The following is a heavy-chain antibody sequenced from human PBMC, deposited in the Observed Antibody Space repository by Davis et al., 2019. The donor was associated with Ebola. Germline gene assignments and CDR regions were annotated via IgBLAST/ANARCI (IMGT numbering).Heavy chain of an antibody. J-gene: IGHJ6*02. CDR2: INPSGGST. V-gene: IGHV1-46*01. CDR1: GYTFTSYY. CDR3: ARVYCTTTTCHTDSGMDV. D-gene: IGHD2-2*01. Sequence: ASVKVSCKASGYTFTSYYMHWVRQAPGQGLEWMGIINPSGGSTSFAQKFQGRVTMTRDTSTSTVYMELSSLTSEDTAVYYCARVYCTTTTCHTDSGMDVWGQGTTVTVSS.